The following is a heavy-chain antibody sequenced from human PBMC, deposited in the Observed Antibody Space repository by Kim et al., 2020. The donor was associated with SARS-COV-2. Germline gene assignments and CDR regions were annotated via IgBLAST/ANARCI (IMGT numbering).Heavy chain of an antibody. CDR1: GGSFSGYY. J-gene: IGHJ4*02. CDR2: INHSGST. V-gene: IGHV4-34*01. D-gene: IGHD1-7*01. CDR3: ARAPVTGTTLTYYFDY. Sequence: SETLSLTCAVYGGSFSGYYWSWIRQPPGKGLEWIGEINHSGSTNYNPSLKSRVTISVDTSKNQFSLKLSSVTAADTAVYYCARAPVTGTTLTYYFDYWGQGTLVTVSS.